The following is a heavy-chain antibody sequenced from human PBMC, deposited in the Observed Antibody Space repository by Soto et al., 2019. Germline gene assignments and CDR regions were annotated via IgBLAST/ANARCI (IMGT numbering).Heavy chain of an antibody. CDR2: ISSSSSYI. J-gene: IGHJ6*02. CDR3: AREGDGYNLDYYYYGMDA. Sequence: LRLSFAASGFTFSSYSMNWVRQAPGKGLEWVSSISSSSSYIYYADSVKGRFPISRDNAKNSLYLQMNSLRAEDTAVYYCAREGDGYNLDYYYYGMDAWGQGTTVTVSS. D-gene: IGHD5-12*01. CDR1: GFTFSSYS. V-gene: IGHV3-21*01.